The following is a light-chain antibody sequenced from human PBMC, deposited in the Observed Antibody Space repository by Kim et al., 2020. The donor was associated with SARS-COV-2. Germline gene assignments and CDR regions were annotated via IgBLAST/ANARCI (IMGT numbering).Light chain of an antibody. Sequence: SASVGDRGTITCQASQDISYYLNWYQQKPGKVPKLLIYDATNLETGVPSRFSGGGSGTEFTFTISSLQQEDIATYYCQQYVNTLTFGGGTKVDIK. CDR1: QDISYY. CDR3: QQYVNTLT. J-gene: IGKJ4*02. V-gene: IGKV1-33*01. CDR2: DAT.